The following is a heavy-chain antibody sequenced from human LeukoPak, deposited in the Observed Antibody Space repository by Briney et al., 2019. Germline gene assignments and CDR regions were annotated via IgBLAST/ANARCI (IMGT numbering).Heavy chain of an antibody. CDR3: ARGTRVTIFGVAYNWFDP. CDR2: IYYSGST. V-gene: IGHV4-59*01. Sequence: KPSETLSLTCPVSGGSISSYYWSWIRQPPGKGLEWIGYIYYSGSTNYNPSLKSRVTISVDTSKNQFSLKLSSVTAADTAVYYCARGTRVTIFGVAYNWFDPWGQGTLVTVSS. CDR1: GGSISSYY. J-gene: IGHJ5*02. D-gene: IGHD3-3*01.